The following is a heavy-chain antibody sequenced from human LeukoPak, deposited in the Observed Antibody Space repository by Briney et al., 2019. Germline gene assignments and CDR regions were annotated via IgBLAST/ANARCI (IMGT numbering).Heavy chain of an antibody. CDR1: GGSISSYY. CDR3: ARTAKDPAYYYYYMDV. J-gene: IGHJ6*03. CDR2: IYTSGST. D-gene: IGHD2-21*02. V-gene: IGHV4-4*07. Sequence: SETLSLTCTVSGGSISSYYWSWIRQPAGKGLEWFGRIYTSGSTNYNPSLKRRVTMSVDTSKNQFSLKLSSVTAADTAVYYCARTAKDPAYYYYYMDVWGKGTTVTVSS.